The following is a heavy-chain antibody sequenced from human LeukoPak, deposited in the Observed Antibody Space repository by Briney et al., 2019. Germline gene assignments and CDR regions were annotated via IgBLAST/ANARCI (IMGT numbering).Heavy chain of an antibody. CDR1: GFTFSSYD. Sequence: GGSLRLSCAASGFTFSSYDMFWVRQATGKSLEWVSSIGTAGVTYYAGSVKGRFTISRDNAKNSLYLQMNSLRAEDTAVYYCARVFGYSSSSILPGPYYFDYWGQGTLVTVSS. V-gene: IGHV3-13*01. D-gene: IGHD6-6*01. CDR2: IGTAGVT. CDR3: ARVFGYSSSSILPGPYYFDY. J-gene: IGHJ4*02.